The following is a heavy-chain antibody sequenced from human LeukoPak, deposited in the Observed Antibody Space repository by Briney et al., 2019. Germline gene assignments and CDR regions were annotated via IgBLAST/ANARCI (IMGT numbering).Heavy chain of an antibody. D-gene: IGHD4-17*01. V-gene: IGHV3-15*01. CDR1: GFTFSNAW. Sequence: GGSLRLSCAASGFTFSNAWMSWVRQAPGKGLEWVGRIKSKTDGGTTDYAAPVKGRFTISRDDSKNTLYLQVNSLRIEDTAVYYCTTDSYGDYGVAFDYWGQGTLVTVSS. J-gene: IGHJ4*02. CDR3: TTDSYGDYGVAFDY. CDR2: IKSKTDGGTT.